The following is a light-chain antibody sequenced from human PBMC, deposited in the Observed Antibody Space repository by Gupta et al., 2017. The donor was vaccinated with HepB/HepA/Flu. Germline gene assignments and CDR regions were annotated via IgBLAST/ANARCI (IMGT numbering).Light chain of an antibody. CDR1: QSVLSSSNNKNY. J-gene: IGKJ3*01. V-gene: IGKV4-1*01. CDR2: WAS. CDR3: QQYYSTLS. Sequence: DIVMTQSPDSLAVSLGERATINCKSSQSVLSSSNNKNYLAWYQQKPGQPPKLLIYWASTRESGVPDRFSGSGSGTDFTLTITSLQAEDVAVYSFQQYYSTLSFGPGTKVDIK.